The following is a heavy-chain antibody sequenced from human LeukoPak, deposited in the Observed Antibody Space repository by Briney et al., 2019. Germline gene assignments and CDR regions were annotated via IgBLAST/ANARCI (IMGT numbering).Heavy chain of an antibody. CDR3: AKGRGNYGDYESDY. Sequence: GGSLRLSCAASGFTFSSNAMSWVRQAPGKGLEWVSDISGSGGTTYYADSVKGRFTISRDNSKNTLYLQMNSLRTEDTAVYYCAKGRGNYGDYESDYWGQGTLVTVSS. D-gene: IGHD4-17*01. J-gene: IGHJ4*02. V-gene: IGHV3-23*01. CDR1: GFTFSSNA. CDR2: ISGSGGTT.